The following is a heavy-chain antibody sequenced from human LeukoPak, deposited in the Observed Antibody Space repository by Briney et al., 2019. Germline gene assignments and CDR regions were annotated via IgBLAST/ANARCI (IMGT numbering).Heavy chain of an antibody. CDR1: GFTFTTYT. J-gene: IGHJ3*02. CDR3: AREYSSSSGRAFDI. Sequence: PGGSLRLSCAASGFTFTTYTMNWVRQAPGKGLEWVSYISSSSTAIYYADSVKSRFTISRDNAKNSLSLQMNSLRAEDTAVYYCAREYSSSSGRAFDIWGQGTMVTVSS. V-gene: IGHV3-48*01. D-gene: IGHD6-6*01. CDR2: ISSSSTAI.